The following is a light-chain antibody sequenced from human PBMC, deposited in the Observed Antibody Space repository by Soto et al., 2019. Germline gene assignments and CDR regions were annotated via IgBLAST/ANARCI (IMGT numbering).Light chain of an antibody. CDR2: GNT. V-gene: IGLV1-40*01. J-gene: IGLJ3*02. CDR1: SSNIRAGYD. CDR3: QSYDSSLSAWV. Sequence: QPVLTQPPSVSGAPGQRVTISCTASSSNIRAGYDVHWYQQLPGTAPKLLIYGNTNRPSGVPDRFSGSKSGTSASLAITGLQAEDEADYYCQSYDSSLSAWVFGGGTKLTVL.